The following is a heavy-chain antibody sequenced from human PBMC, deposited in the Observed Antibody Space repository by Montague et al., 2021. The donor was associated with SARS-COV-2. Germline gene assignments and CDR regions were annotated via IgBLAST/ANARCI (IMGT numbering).Heavy chain of an antibody. D-gene: IGHD3-10*01. J-gene: IGHJ4*02. Sequence: PALVKPTQTLTLTCTFSGFSLSINGVGVGWIRQPPGKALEWLARIDWDDNHHYSTSLKSRLIITKDTSKNQVVLTMTNMDPVDTATYYCARCHWYGSGHYLPDYWGQGTLVTVSS. CDR2: IDWDDNH. CDR1: GFSLSINGVG. CDR3: ARCHWYGSGHYLPDY. V-gene: IGHV2-5*02.